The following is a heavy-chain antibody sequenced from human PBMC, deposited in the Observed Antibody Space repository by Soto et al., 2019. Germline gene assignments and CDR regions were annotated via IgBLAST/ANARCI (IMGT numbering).Heavy chain of an antibody. CDR1: GFTFDDYA. Sequence: EVQLVESGGGLVQPGRSLRLSCAASGFTFDDYAMHWVRQAPGKGLEWVSGISWNSGNIGYADSVKGRFTISRDNAKNSLYLQMNSLRAEDTALYYCAKDVPSSGYRGGPFDPWGQGTLVTVSS. J-gene: IGHJ5*02. D-gene: IGHD3-22*01. V-gene: IGHV3-9*01. CDR3: AKDVPSSGYRGGPFDP. CDR2: ISWNSGNI.